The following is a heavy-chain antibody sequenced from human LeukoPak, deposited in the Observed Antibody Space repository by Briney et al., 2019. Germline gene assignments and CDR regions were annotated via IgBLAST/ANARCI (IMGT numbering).Heavy chain of an antibody. D-gene: IGHD6-6*01. V-gene: IGHV4-59*01. CDR3: ARGRDSYTNSYRFDP. J-gene: IGHJ5*02. CDR2: IHYSGST. CDR1: GGSISSFY. Sequence: KPSETPSLTCTVSGGSISSFYWNWIRQPPGKGLEWIGYIHYSGSTNYNSSLKSRVTISVDTSKNQFSLKLRSVTAADTAVYYCARGRDSYTNSYRFDPWGQGTLVTVSS.